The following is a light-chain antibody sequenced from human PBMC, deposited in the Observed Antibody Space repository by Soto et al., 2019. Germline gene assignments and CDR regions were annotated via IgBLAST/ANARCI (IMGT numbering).Light chain of an antibody. CDR1: QSISNY. CDR3: QQSDSPPQT. Sequence: DIQMTQSPSSLSASVGDRVTISCRASQSISNYLNWYQQKPETAPKLLIYAASSLQSGVPSRFSGSGSGTDFTLTISSLKIEDFATYFCQQSDSPPQTFGQGTKVEIK. CDR2: AAS. J-gene: IGKJ1*01. V-gene: IGKV1-39*01.